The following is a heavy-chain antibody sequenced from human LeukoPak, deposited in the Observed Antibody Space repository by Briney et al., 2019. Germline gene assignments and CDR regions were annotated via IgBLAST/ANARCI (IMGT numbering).Heavy chain of an antibody. CDR1: GFTFDAYA. J-gene: IGHJ4*02. CDR3: AKVHVTGYSSSWYDY. V-gene: IGHV3-9*01. D-gene: IGHD6-13*01. CDR2: ISWNSGSI. Sequence: GESLRLSCAASGFTFDAYAMHWVRQAPGKGLEWVSGISWNSGSIGYADSVKGRFTISRDNAKNSLYLQMNSLRAEDTALYYCAKVHVTGYSSSWYDYWGQGTLVTVSS.